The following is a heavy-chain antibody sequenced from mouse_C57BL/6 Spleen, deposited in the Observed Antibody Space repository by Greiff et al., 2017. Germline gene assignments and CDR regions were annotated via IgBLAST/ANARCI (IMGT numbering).Heavy chain of an antibody. CDR3: ARGITTGYFGG. V-gene: IGHV1-82*01. Sequence: VQLQQSGPELVKPGASVKISCKASGYAFSSSWMNWVKQRPGKGLEWIGRIYPGDGDTNYNGKFKGKGTLTADKSSGTAYMQLSSLASEASAVYFCARGITTGYFGGWGTGATVTVSS. CDR2: IYPGDGDT. D-gene: IGHD1-1*01. CDR1: GYAFSSSW. J-gene: IGHJ1*03.